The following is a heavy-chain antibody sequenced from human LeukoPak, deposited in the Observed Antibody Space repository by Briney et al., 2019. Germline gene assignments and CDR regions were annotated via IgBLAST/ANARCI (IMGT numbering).Heavy chain of an antibody. V-gene: IGHV3-30*02. Sequence: GGSLRLSCVASGFTFSSNGMHWVRQAPGKGLEWVTFIQYDGSKKYYADSVKGRFTISRDNSKNTLYLQMNSLRAEDTAVYYCAKVPKLPSISMIRGVRVPHYMDVWGKGTTVTISS. CDR1: GFTFSSNG. D-gene: IGHD3-10*01. CDR2: IQYDGSKK. J-gene: IGHJ6*03. CDR3: AKVPKLPSISMIRGVRVPHYMDV.